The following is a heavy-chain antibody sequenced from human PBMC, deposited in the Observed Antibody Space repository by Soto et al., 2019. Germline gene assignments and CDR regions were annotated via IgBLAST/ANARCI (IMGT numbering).Heavy chain of an antibody. V-gene: IGHV3-48*03. J-gene: IGHJ3*01. CDR3: AKEKSVMNSGYDAFDV. CDR2: MSAGGTI. CDR1: GFAFSSYE. D-gene: IGHD5-12*01. Sequence: QPGGSLRLSCAASGFAFSSYEMDWVRQAPGKGLEWIAYMSAGGTIHYADSVKGRFTISRDNAKNSLYLEMNSLRAEDTAVYYCAKEKSVMNSGYDAFDVWGQGTMVTVSS.